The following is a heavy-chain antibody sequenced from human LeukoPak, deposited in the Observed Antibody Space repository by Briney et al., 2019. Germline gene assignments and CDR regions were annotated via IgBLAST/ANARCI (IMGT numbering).Heavy chain of an antibody. Sequence: SQTLSLTCSVSGGSISTSGYYWSWIRQPPGKGLEFIGYIYHSGSPNYNPSLKSRVTISVDRSKNHFSLKLSSVTAADTAVYYCARHIRFPVDWGQGTLVTVSS. D-gene: IGHD3-3*01. CDR3: ARHIRFPVD. CDR1: GGSISTSGYY. CDR2: IYHSGSP. V-gene: IGHV4-30-2*01. J-gene: IGHJ4*02.